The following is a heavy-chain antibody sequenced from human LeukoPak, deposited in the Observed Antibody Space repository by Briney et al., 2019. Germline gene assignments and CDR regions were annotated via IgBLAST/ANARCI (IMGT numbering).Heavy chain of an antibody. V-gene: IGHV4-39*07. CDR1: GVSISSSSYY. J-gene: IGHJ4*02. D-gene: IGHD1-26*01. Sequence: SETLSLTCTVSGVSISSSSYYWGWIRQPPGKGLEWIGSIYYSGSTYYNPSLKSRVTISVDTSKNQFSLKLSSVTAADTAVYYCARGEVKRGSFTFDYWGQGTLVTVSS. CDR2: IYYSGST. CDR3: ARGEVKRGSFTFDY.